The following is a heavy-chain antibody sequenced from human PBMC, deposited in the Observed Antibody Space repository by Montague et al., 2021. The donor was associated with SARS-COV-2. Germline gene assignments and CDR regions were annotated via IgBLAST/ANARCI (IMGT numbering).Heavy chain of an antibody. CDR3: ASSGITLTGLDAFDI. CDR1: GDSVSSQSVA. Sequence: CAISGDSVSSQSVAWNWITQSPSRGLEWLGRTYYRSKWDSDYAESVKRRLVITPDTSKNQVSLQLNSVIPEDTAVYFCASSGITLTGLDAFDIWGQGTMVTVSS. D-gene: IGHD3-9*01. V-gene: IGHV6-1*01. J-gene: IGHJ3*02. CDR2: TYYRSKWDS.